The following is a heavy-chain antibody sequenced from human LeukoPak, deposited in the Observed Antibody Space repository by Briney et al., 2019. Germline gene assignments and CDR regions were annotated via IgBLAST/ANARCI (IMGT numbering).Heavy chain of an antibody. V-gene: IGHV4-59*08. CDR1: GGSISSYY. CDR2: IDYSGST. D-gene: IGHD2-15*01. CDR3: ARLNCSGGSCYSVDH. J-gene: IGHJ5*02. Sequence: SETLSLTCTVSGGSISSYYWSWIRQPPGKGLEWIGYIDYSGSTYYNPSLKSRVTISIDTYKNQFSLKLSSVTAADTAVYYCARLNCSGGSCYSVDHWGQGTLVTVSS.